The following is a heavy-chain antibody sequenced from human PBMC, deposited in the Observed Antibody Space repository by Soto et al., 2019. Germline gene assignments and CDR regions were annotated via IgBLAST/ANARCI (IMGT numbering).Heavy chain of an antibody. J-gene: IGHJ6*02. CDR1: GGSISSDDYY. V-gene: IGHV4-34*01. CDR3: ARGLGDSSGWPPSSYYYYGMDV. CDR2: INHSGST. D-gene: IGHD6-19*01. Sequence: SETLSLTCTVSGGSISSDDYYWSWIRQPPGKGLEWIGEINHSGSTNYNPSLKSRVTISVDTSKNQFSLKLSSVTAADTAVYYCARGLGDSSGWPPSSYYYYGMDVWGQGTTVTV.